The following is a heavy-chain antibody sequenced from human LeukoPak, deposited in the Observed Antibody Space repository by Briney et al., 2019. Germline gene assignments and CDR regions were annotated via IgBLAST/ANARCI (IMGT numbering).Heavy chain of an antibody. Sequence: SQTLSLTCAISGDSFSGNSVVWNWIRQSPSRGLEWLGRTYYRSKWYSSYAPSVRSRITINPDASRNHLSLQLNSVTPEDTAVYYCARENPRGVGGAMGDFDYWGQGTLVTVSS. CDR3: ARENPRGVGGAMGDFDY. V-gene: IGHV6-1*01. CDR1: GDSFSGNSVV. D-gene: IGHD3-16*01. CDR2: TYYRSKWYS. J-gene: IGHJ4*02.